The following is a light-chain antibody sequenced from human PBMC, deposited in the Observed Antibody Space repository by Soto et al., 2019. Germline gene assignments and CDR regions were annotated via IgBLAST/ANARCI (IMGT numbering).Light chain of an antibody. V-gene: IGKV2-28*01. J-gene: IGKJ1*01. CDR3: MQALQSPRT. CDR1: QSLLHSNGYNY. Sequence: SVMPQSLLALPVTPGERASSSCRPRQSLLHSNGYNYLDWYLQKPGQSPQLLIYLGSNRSSGVPDRFSGSGSGTDLTLKISRVEAEDVGVYYCMQALQSPRTFGQGTEVDI. CDR2: LGS.